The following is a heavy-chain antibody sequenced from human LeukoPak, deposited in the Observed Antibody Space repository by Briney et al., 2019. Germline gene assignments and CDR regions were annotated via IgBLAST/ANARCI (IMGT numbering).Heavy chain of an antibody. D-gene: IGHD2-21*02. J-gene: IGHJ4*02. CDR2: INHSGST. Sequence: SETLSLTCAVYGGSFSPYYWSWIRQPPGKGLEWIGEINHSGSTNYNPSLKSRVTISVDTSKNQFSLRLSSVTAADTAVYYCARGGFYCGGDCYVDYWGQGTLGTVSS. V-gene: IGHV4-34*01. CDR1: GGSFSPYY. CDR3: ARGGFYCGGDCYVDY.